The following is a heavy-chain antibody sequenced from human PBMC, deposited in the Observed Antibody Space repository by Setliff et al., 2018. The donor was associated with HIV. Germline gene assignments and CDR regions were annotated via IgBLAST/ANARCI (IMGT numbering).Heavy chain of an antibody. Sequence: SETLSLTCAVYGGSFSGYYWSWIRHPPGKGLEWIGEINHSGHINYTPSLKSRVTISVDTSKNQFSLKLTSVPAADRAVCYCARGVVLVGVTTRWFDPWGQGTLVTVSS. CDR3: ARGVVLVGVTTRWFDP. CDR2: INHSGHI. CDR1: GGSFSGYY. D-gene: IGHD1-26*01. V-gene: IGHV4-34*01. J-gene: IGHJ5*02.